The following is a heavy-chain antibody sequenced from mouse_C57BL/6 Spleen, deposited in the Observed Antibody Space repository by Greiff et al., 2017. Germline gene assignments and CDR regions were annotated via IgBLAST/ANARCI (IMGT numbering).Heavy chain of an antibody. V-gene: IGHV1-64*01. Sequence: QVQLQQPGAELVKPGASVKLSCKASGYTFTSYWMHWVKQRPGQGLEWIGMIHPNSGSTNYNEKFKSKATLTVDKSSSTAYMQLSSLTSEDSAVYYCARHYGYDHYYAMDYWGQGTSVTVSS. D-gene: IGHD2-2*01. J-gene: IGHJ4*01. CDR3: ARHYGYDHYYAMDY. CDR2: IHPNSGST. CDR1: GYTFTSYW.